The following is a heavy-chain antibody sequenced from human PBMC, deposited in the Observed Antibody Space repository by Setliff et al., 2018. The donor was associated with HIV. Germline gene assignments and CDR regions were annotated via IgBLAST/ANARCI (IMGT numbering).Heavy chain of an antibody. V-gene: IGHV4-61*02. CDR3: ARDPYCPNTCYEDFTFDS. CDR2: IYSSGIT. CDR1: GGSISSGSYF. Sequence: SETLSLTCTVSGGSISSGSYFWNWVRQPAGKGLEWIGRIYSSGITNYNPSLKSRLTISLDTSKNQFSLQVTSVTAADTAVYFCARDPYCPNTCYEDFTFDSWGQGTLVTVSS. J-gene: IGHJ4*02. D-gene: IGHD2-8*01.